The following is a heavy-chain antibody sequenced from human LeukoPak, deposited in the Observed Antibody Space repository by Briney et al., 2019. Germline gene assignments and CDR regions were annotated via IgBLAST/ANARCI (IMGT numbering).Heavy chain of an antibody. J-gene: IGHJ5*01. CDR3: ARGGGGEYLDWFDF. Sequence: ASVKVSCKASGYTFTGYYMHWVRQAPGQGLEWMGWMNPNTGKTGYAQNLQGRVTMTRTNSITTAYMELSSLTSDDTAVYYCARGGGGEYLDWFDFWGQGTLVIVSS. CDR2: MNPNTGKT. V-gene: IGHV1-8*02. D-gene: IGHD4-17*01. CDR1: GYTFTGYY.